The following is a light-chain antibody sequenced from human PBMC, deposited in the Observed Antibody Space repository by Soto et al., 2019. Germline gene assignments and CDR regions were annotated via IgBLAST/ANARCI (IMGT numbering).Light chain of an antibody. Sequence: QSALTQPASVSGSPGQSITISCTGTSSDVGSYNLVSWYQQHPGKAPKLMIYEGSKRPSGVSNRFSGSKSGNTASLTISGLQAEDEADYYCCSYEGSYVVFGGGTKLTVL. CDR1: SSDVGSYNL. CDR2: EGS. J-gene: IGLJ2*01. CDR3: CSYEGSYVV. V-gene: IGLV2-23*01.